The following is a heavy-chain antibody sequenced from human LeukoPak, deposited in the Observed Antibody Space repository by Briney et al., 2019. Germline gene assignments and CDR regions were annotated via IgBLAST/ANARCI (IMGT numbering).Heavy chain of an antibody. D-gene: IGHD5-18*01. Sequence: ASVKVSCKVSGYTFTSHDINWVRQATGQGLEWMGWMNPNSGNTGYAQKFQGRVTMTRNTSISTAYMELSSLRSEDTAVYYCARGRRGYSYGCNDYWGQGTLVTVSS. CDR3: ARGRRGYSYGCNDY. J-gene: IGHJ4*02. CDR1: GYTFTSHD. V-gene: IGHV1-8*01. CDR2: MNPNSGNT.